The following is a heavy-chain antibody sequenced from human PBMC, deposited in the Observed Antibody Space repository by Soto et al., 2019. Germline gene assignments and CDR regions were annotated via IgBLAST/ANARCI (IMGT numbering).Heavy chain of an antibody. J-gene: IGHJ4*02. Sequence: ASVKVSCKASGYTFTGYYMHWVRQAPGQGLEWMGWINPNSGGTNYAQKFQGRVTMTRDTSISTAYMELSRLRSDDTAVYYCARVQGRSKLTGDYWGQGTLVTVSS. CDR1: GYTFTGYY. D-gene: IGHD6-13*01. CDR3: ARVQGRSKLTGDY. CDR2: INPNSGGT. V-gene: IGHV1-2*02.